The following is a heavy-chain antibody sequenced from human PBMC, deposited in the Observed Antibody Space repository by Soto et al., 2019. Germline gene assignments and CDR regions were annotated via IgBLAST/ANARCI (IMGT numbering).Heavy chain of an antibody. V-gene: IGHV3-23*01. Sequence: GGSLRLSCAASGFTFSSYAMSWVRQAPGKGLEWVSAISGSGGSTYYADSVKGRFTISRDNSKNTLYLQMNSLRAEDTAVYYCAKDGSFWYYDILTGIEDPNYYYYYYMDVWGKGTTVTVSS. CDR3: AKDGSFWYYDILTGIEDPNYYYYYYMDV. CDR2: ISGSGGST. J-gene: IGHJ6*03. CDR1: GFTFSSYA. D-gene: IGHD3-9*01.